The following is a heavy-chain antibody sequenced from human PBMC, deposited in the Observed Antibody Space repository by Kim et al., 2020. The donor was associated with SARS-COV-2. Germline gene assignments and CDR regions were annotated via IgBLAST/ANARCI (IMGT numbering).Heavy chain of an antibody. CDR1: GGSISSSSYY. V-gene: IGHV4-39*01. Sequence: SETLSLTCTVSGGSISSSSYYWGWIRQPPGKGLEWIGSIYYSGSTYYNPSLKSRVTISVDTSKNQFSLKLSSVTAADTAVYYCARHKIAAAGTEPINWFDPWGQGTLVTVSS. CDR2: IYYSGST. D-gene: IGHD6-13*01. CDR3: ARHKIAAAGTEPINWFDP. J-gene: IGHJ5*02.